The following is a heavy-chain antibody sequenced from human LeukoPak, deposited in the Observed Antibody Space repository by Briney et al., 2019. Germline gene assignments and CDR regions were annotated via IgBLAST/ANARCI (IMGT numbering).Heavy chain of an antibody. CDR1: GFSISSSY. V-gene: IGHV4-59*08. CDR3: AKTARVFEY. Sequence: SETLSLTCTVSGFSISSSYWSWIRQSPGKELECIGYIANNGDINYNPSLKSRVTISMDTSNNQLSLRLSSVIAADTAVYFCAKTARVFEYWGQGILVTVSS. CDR2: IANNGDI. J-gene: IGHJ4*02.